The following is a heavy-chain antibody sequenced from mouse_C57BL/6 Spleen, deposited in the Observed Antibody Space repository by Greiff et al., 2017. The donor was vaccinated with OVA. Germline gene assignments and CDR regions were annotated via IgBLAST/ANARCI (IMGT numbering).Heavy chain of an antibody. CDR2: IYPGDGDT. CDR1: GYAFSSSW. V-gene: IGHV1-82*01. Sequence: QVQLQQSGPELVKPGASVKISCKASGYAFSSSWMNWVKQRPGKGLEWIGRIYPGDGDTNYNGKFKGKATLTADKSSSTAYMQLSSLTSEDSAVYFCARSGPITTVVATPDAMDYWGQGTSVTVSS. CDR3: ARSGPITTVVATPDAMDY. J-gene: IGHJ4*01. D-gene: IGHD1-1*01.